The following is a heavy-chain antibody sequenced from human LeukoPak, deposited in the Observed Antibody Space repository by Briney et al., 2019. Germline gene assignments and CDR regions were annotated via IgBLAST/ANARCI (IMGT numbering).Heavy chain of an antibody. CDR1: GFTFSSYW. Sequence: GGSLRLFCAASGFTFSSYWMSWVRQAPGKGLEWVANIKQDGSEKYYVDSVKGRFTISRDNSKNTLYLQMNSLRAEDTAVYYCAREGSSSYYFDYWGQGTLVTVSS. V-gene: IGHV3-7*01. CDR2: IKQDGSEK. D-gene: IGHD6-6*01. J-gene: IGHJ4*02. CDR3: AREGSSSYYFDY.